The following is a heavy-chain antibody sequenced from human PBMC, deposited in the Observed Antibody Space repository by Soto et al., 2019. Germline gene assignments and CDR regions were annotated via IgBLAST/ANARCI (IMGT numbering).Heavy chain of an antibody. J-gene: IGHJ4*02. Sequence: SVKVSCKASGSTFSSYTISWVRQAPGQGLEWMGRIIPILGIANYAQKFQGRVTITADKSTSTAYMELSSLRSEDTAVYYCARDEDDGEIFGYWGQGALVTVSS. CDR2: IIPILGIA. CDR1: GSTFSSYT. CDR3: ARDEDDGEIFGY. D-gene: IGHD2-21*01. V-gene: IGHV1-69*04.